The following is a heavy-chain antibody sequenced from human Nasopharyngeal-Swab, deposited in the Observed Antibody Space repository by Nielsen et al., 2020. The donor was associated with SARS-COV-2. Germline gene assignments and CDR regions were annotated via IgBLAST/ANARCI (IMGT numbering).Heavy chain of an antibody. Sequence: GGSLRLSCAPSGITFSSNSRNWVRQAPGKGLEWVSSISSSSSYIYYADSVKGRFTISRDNAKNSLYLQMNSLRAEDTAVYYCARDQADGGYYYGSGTGVDYWGQGTLVTVSS. CDR3: ARDQADGGYYYGSGTGVDY. J-gene: IGHJ4*02. V-gene: IGHV3-21*01. CDR1: GITFSSNS. D-gene: IGHD3-10*01. CDR2: ISSSSSYI.